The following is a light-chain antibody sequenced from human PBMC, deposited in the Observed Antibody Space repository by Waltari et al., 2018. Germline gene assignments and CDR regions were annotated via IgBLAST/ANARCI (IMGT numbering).Light chain of an antibody. J-gene: IGKJ2*01. Sequence: ENVLTQSPGTLSLSPGDGATLSCRASQSVSSRHLAWYQQKPGHAPRLLIYDASSRATGIPDRFSGSASGTDFTLTISRLEPEDSAVYYCQQYGSSPLYTFGQGTKLEIK. V-gene: IGKV3-20*01. CDR3: QQYGSSPLYT. CDR1: QSVSSRH. CDR2: DAS.